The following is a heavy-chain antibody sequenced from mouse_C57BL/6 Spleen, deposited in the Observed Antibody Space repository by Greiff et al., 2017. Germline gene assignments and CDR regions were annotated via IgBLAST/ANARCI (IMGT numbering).Heavy chain of an antibody. J-gene: IGHJ2*01. Sequence: VQLKQSGAELVKPGASVKLSCTASGFNIKDYYMHWVKQRTEQGLEWIGRIDPEDGETKYAPKFQGKATITADTSSSTAYLQLSSLTSEDTAVYDCARRITTVVATDFDYWGQGTTLTVSS. D-gene: IGHD1-1*01. CDR3: ARRITTVVATDFDY. CDR1: GFNIKDYY. V-gene: IGHV14-2*01. CDR2: IDPEDGET.